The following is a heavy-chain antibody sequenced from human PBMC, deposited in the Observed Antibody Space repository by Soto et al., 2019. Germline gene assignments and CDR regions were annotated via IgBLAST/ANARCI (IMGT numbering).Heavy chain of an antibody. CDR3: ARGRRWLQFFNFRGAYFDY. J-gene: IGHJ4*02. D-gene: IGHD5-12*01. CDR1: GGSFKSGSYS. V-gene: IGHV4-61*01. Sequence: PSETLSLTCTVSGGSFKSGSYSWSWIRQPPGKGLEWIGYVYHTGRTSYNPSLKSRVSISMDTSKNQFSLKLSSVTAADTAVYYCARGRRWLQFFNFRGAYFDYWGQGTLVTAPQ. CDR2: VYHTGRT.